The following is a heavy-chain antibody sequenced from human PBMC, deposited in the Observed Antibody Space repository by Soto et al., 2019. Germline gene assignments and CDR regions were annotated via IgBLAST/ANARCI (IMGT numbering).Heavy chain of an antibody. CDR1: GYTFHTYG. V-gene: IGHV1-18*01. Sequence: QVQLVQSGAEVKKPGASVKVSCKASGYTFHTYGITWVRQAPGQGIEWMGWISTYNGNTEYVQKFQDRVTMTTDPSTRTAYMELRSLRSDDTAVYYCARKSSSSSWFDPWGQGTLVTVSS. D-gene: IGHD6-6*01. J-gene: IGHJ5*02. CDR3: ARKSSSSSWFDP. CDR2: ISTYNGNT.